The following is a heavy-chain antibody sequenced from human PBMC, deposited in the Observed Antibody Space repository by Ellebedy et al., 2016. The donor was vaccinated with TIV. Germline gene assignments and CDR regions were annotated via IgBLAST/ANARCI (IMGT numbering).Heavy chain of an antibody. CDR1: GGSISSYY. CDR2: IYTSGST. CDR3: ERNDFDWLLVLDNWFDP. J-gene: IGHJ5*02. V-gene: IGHV4-4*07. D-gene: IGHD3-9*01. Sequence: MPSETLSLTCTVSGGSISSYYWSWIRQPAGKGLEWIGRIYTSGSTNYNPSLKSRVTMSLDTSNNQFSLKLSSVTAADTAVYYCERNDFDWLLVLDNWFDPWGQGTLVTVSS.